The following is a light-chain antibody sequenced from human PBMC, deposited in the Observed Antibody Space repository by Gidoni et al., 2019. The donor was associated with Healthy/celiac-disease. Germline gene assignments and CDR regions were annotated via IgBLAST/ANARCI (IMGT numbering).Light chain of an antibody. CDR2: DAS. CDR1: QDISNY. Sequence: IQMTQSPSSLSASVGDRVTITCRASQDISNYLNWYQQKPGKAPKLLIYDASNLETGVPSRFSGSGSGTDFTFTISSLQPEDIATYYCQQYDNLPPMCSFGQGTKLEIK. J-gene: IGKJ2*04. CDR3: QQYDNLPPMCS. V-gene: IGKV1-33*01.